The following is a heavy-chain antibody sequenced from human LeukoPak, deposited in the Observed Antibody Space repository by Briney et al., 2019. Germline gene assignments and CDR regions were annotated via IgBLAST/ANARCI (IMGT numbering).Heavy chain of an antibody. Sequence: GESLRLSCAASGFTFSSYAMHWVRQAPGKGLEWVAVISYDGSNKYYADSVKGRFTISRDNSKNTLYLQMNSLRAEDTAVYYCASLRGTVDFDYWGQGTLVTVSS. CDR1: GFTFSSYA. D-gene: IGHD4-23*01. J-gene: IGHJ4*02. CDR3: ASLRGTVDFDY. CDR2: ISYDGSNK. V-gene: IGHV3-30-3*01.